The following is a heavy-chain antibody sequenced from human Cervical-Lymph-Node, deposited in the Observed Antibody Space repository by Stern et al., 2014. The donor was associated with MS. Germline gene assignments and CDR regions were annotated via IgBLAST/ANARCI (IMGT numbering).Heavy chain of an antibody. V-gene: IGHV4-59*08. CDR2: ISSRGGT. CDR1: GGSTSSYY. D-gene: IGHD6-6*01. J-gene: IGHJ4*02. CDR3: ARGYTTSSGRPDY. Sequence: VQLVESGPGLVKPSETLSLTCTVSGGSTSSYYWSWIRQPPGKGLEWIGYISSRGGTKYNPSLKSRVTISVHTSKHPIALKLNSVTAADAAVYYCARGYTTSSGRPDYWGQGTLVTVST.